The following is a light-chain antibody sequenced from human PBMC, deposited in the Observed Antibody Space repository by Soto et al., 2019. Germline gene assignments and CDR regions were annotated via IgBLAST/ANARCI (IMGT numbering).Light chain of an antibody. CDR2: DAT. CDR1: QDISNY. V-gene: IGKV1-33*01. J-gene: IGKJ1*01. CDR3: QQYDNLPRT. Sequence: DIQMTQSPSSLSASVGDRVTITCQASQDISNYLNWYQQKPGKAPKLLIYDATNLETGVPSRFSGSGSGTDFTVTISSLQPEDIATYYCQQYDNLPRTFGQGTKVEIQ.